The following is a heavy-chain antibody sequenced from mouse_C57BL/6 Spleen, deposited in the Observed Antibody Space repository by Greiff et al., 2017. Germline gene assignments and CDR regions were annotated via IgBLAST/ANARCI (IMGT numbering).Heavy chain of an antibody. V-gene: IGHV1-18*01. Sequence: EVMLVESGPELVKPGASVKIPCKASGYTFTDYNMDWVKQSHGKSLEWIGDINPNNGGTTYNQKFKGKATVTVDKSSSTAYMELRSLTSEDTAVYYCARAYESVYWYVDVWGTGTTVTVSS. J-gene: IGHJ1*03. CDR3: ARAYESVYWYVDV. D-gene: IGHD1-1*01. CDR1: GYTFTDYN. CDR2: INPNNGGT.